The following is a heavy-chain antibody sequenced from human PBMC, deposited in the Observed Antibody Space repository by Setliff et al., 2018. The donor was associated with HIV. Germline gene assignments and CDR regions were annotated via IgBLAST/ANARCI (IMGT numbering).Heavy chain of an antibody. Sequence: PGESLRLSCAASGFTFSDYYMSWIRQAPGKGLEWVSYISSSGSTIYYADSVKGRFTISRDNAKNSLYLQMNSLRAEDTAVYYCAIGLYCGGDCYGTPDYYGMDVWGQGTTVTVSS. CDR2: ISSSGSTI. D-gene: IGHD2-21*02. CDR3: AIGLYCGGDCYGTPDYYGMDV. V-gene: IGHV3-11*04. J-gene: IGHJ6*02. CDR1: GFTFSDYY.